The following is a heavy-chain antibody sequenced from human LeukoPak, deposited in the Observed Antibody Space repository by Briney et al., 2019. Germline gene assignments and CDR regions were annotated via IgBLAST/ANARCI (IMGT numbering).Heavy chain of an antibody. V-gene: IGHV4-34*01. CDR3: ARGNYDSSYYYYGMDV. D-gene: IGHD3-22*01. J-gene: IGHJ6*02. Sequence: NSSETLSLTCAVYGGSFSGYYWSWIRQPPGKGLEWIGEINHSGSTNYNPSLKSRVTISVDTSKNQFSLKLSSVTAADTAVYYCARGNYDSSYYYYGMDVWGQGTTVTVSS. CDR2: INHSGST. CDR1: GGSFSGYY.